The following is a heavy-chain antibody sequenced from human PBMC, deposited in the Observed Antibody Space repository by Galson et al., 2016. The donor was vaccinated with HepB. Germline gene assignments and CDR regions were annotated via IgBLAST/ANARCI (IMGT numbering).Heavy chain of an antibody. Sequence: SLRLSCVASGFTLSSYWMTWVRQAPGKGLEWVGRTRKKTNGYTTEYAASVKGRFTISRDDSKNSLYLQMNSLKTEETAMYFCGRVDDGASYRIDFWGQGTLVTVSS. V-gene: IGHV3-72*01. CDR1: GFTLSSYW. J-gene: IGHJ4*02. CDR3: GRVDDGASYRIDF. D-gene: IGHD4/OR15-4a*01. CDR2: TRKKTNGYTT.